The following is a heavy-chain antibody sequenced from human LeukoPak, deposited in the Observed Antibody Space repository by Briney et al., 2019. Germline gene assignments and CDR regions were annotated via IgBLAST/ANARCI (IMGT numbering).Heavy chain of an antibody. CDR3: ARGPSGNYWPIDWFDP. Sequence: PGGSLRLSCAASGFTFSAYSMNWVRQAPAKGLEWVSYISSSSSTIYYADSVKGRFTISRDNAKNSLYLQMNSLRGEDTAVYYCARGPSGNYWPIDWFDPWGQGTLVTVSS. V-gene: IGHV3-48*01. D-gene: IGHD1-26*01. J-gene: IGHJ5*02. CDR2: ISSSSSTI. CDR1: GFTFSAYS.